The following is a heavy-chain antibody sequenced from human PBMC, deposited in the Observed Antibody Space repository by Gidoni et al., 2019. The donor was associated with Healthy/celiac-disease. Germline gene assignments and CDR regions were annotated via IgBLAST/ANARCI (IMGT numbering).Heavy chain of an antibody. CDR2: IYSGGST. D-gene: IGHD2-8*01. J-gene: IGHJ4*02. CDR3: ARDRCD. V-gene: IGHV3-53*04. CDR1: GFSVSSNY. Sequence: EVQLVESVGGLVRPGGFLRRSCSASGFSVSSNYMSLVRQAPRKGLEWVSVIYSGGSTYYADSVKGRFTISRHNSKNTLYLQMNSLRAEGTAVYYCARDRCDWGQGTLVTVSS.